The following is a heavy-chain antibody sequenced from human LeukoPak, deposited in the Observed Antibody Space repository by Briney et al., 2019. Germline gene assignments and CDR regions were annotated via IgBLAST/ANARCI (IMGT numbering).Heavy chain of an antibody. CDR3: ARGLRSSY. CDR2: INHSGST. D-gene: IGHD4-17*01. J-gene: IGHJ4*02. Sequence: SETLSLTCAVYGGSFSGYYWSWIRQPPGKGLEWIGEINHSGSTNYNLSLKSRVTISVDTSKNQFSLKLSSVTAADTAVYYCARGLRSSYWDQGTLVTVSS. V-gene: IGHV4-34*01. CDR1: GGSFSGYY.